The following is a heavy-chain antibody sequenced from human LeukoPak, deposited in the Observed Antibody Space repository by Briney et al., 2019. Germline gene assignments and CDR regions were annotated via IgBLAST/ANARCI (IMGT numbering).Heavy chain of an antibody. Sequence: GSSEKVSCQPSGYTFNNYYIHWVRQAPGQRLEWMGRINPNSGGANYAQKFQDTVTMTRDTSITTAYMELNSLRSDDTAVYYCAITYNNNAFDIWGQGTMVTVSS. J-gene: IGHJ3*02. V-gene: IGHV1-2*06. CDR1: GYTFNNYY. D-gene: IGHD4-11*01. CDR2: INPNSGGA. CDR3: AITYNNNAFDI.